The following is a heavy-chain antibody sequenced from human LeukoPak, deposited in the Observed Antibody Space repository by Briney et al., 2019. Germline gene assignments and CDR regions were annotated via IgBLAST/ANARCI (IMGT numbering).Heavy chain of an antibody. Sequence: PSQTLSLTCAVYGGSFSGYYWSWIRQPPGKGLEWIGEINHSGSTNYNPSLKSRVTISVDTSKNQFSLKLSSVTAADTAVYYCARGYWGGYFDYWGQGTLVTVSS. CDR1: GGSFSGYY. D-gene: IGHD7-27*01. J-gene: IGHJ4*02. CDR2: INHSGST. V-gene: IGHV4-34*01. CDR3: ARGYWGGYFDY.